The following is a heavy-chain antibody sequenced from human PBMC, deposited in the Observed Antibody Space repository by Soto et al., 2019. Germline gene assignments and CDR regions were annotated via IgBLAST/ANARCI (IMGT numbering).Heavy chain of an antibody. CDR1: GFSLSTSGVG. V-gene: IGHV2-5*01. J-gene: IGHJ5*02. Sequence: SGPTLVNPTQTLTLTCTFSGFSLSTSGVGVGRIRQPPGKALEWLALIYWNDDKRYSPSLKSRLTITKDTSKNQVVLTMTNMDPVDTATYYCAHSLITMVRGVDLNWFDPWGQGTLVTVSS. CDR2: IYWNDDK. CDR3: AHSLITMVRGVDLNWFDP. D-gene: IGHD3-10*01.